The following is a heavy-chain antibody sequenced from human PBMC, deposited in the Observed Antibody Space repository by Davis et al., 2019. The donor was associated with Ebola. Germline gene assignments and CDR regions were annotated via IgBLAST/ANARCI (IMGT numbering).Heavy chain of an antibody. V-gene: IGHV4-39*07. CDR2: MYYSGSA. CDR3: ARWGMDV. Sequence: MPSETLSLTCTVSGDGSISSSNDYWGWIRQSPGKGLEWIGSMYYSGSAFYNPSLKSRVTISVDTSKNQFSLKLSSVTAADTAVYYCARWGMDVWGQGTTVTVSS. CDR1: GDGSISSSNDY. J-gene: IGHJ6*02.